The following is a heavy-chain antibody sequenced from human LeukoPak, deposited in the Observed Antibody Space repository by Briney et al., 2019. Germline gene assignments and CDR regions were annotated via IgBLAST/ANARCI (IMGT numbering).Heavy chain of an antibody. J-gene: IGHJ4*02. V-gene: IGHV4-31*03. Sequence: TSETLSLTCTVSGGSISSGGYYWSWIRQHPGKGLEWIGYICYSGSTYYNPSLKSRVTISVDTSRNQFSLKLSSVTAADTAVYYCARDAQLSGSGSYGPFDYWGQGTLVTVSS. CDR3: ARDAQLSGSGSYGPFDY. D-gene: IGHD3-10*01. CDR1: GGSISSGGYY. CDR2: ICYSGST.